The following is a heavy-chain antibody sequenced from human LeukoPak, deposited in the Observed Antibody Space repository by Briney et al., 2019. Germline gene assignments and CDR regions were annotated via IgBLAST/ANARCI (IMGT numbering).Heavy chain of an antibody. CDR3: AGGIAAADH. V-gene: IGHV4-39*01. Sequence: WVRQAPGKGLEWIGRIYYSGSNYYNPSLKSRVTISVDTSKNQFSLKLSSVTAADPAVYYCAGGIAAADHWRREPLLTVSS. D-gene: IGHD6-13*01. J-gene: IGHJ4*02. CDR2: IYYSGSN.